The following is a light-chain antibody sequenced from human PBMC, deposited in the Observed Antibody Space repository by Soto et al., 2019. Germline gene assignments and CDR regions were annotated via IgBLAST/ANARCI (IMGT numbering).Light chain of an antibody. J-gene: IGLJ1*01. V-gene: IGLV1-51*01. CDR3: GTWDSSLSAGV. CDR1: SSNIGSNY. CDR2: DIN. Sequence: QSVLTQPPSVSAAPGQKVTVSCSGSSSNIGSNYVSWYQQLPGTAPKLLIYDINKRPSGIPDRFSGSKSGTSATLGITGLQTGDEADYYCGTWDSSLSAGVFGTGTKVTVL.